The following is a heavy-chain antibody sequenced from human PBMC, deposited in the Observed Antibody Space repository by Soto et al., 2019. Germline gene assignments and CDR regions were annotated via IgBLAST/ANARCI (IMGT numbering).Heavy chain of an antibody. D-gene: IGHD3-10*01. CDR1: GFTFSSYA. CDR3: AKGQAFMVRGVIINLSRYFDY. Sequence: GGSLRLSCAASGFTFSSYAMSWVRQAPGKGLEWVSAISGSGGSTYYADSVKGRFTISRDNSKNTLYLQMNSLRAEDTAVYYCAKGQAFMVRGVIINLSRYFDYWGQGTLVTVSS. J-gene: IGHJ4*02. V-gene: IGHV3-23*01. CDR2: ISGSGGST.